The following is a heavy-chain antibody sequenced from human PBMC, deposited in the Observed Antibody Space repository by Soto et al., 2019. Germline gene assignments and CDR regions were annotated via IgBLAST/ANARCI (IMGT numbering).Heavy chain of an antibody. CDR1: GGTFSSYA. D-gene: IGHD3-16*02. J-gene: IGHJ3*02. CDR2: IIPIFGTA. V-gene: IGHV1-69*01. CDR3: ARGDMITFGGVIATDAFDI. Sequence: QVQLVQSGAEVKKPGSSVKVSCKASGGTFSSYAISWVRQAPGQGLEWMGGIIPIFGTANYAQKFQGRVTITADQSTSTAYMELSSLRSEDTAVYYCARGDMITFGGVIATDAFDIWGQGTMVTVSS.